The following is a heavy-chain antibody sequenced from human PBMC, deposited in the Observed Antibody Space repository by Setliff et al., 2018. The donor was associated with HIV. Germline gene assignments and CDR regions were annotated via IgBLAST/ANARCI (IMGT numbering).Heavy chain of an antibody. Sequence: PSETLFLTCTVSGGSISSYYWSWIRQPPGKGLEWIGYIYYSGSTNYNPSLKSRVTISVDTSKNQFSLKLSSVTAADTAVYYCTRGGRRSTWYLRGWYFDYWGQGTLVTVSS. CDR3: TRGGRRSTWYLRGWYFDY. D-gene: IGHD6-13*01. J-gene: IGHJ4*02. V-gene: IGHV4-59*01. CDR2: IYYSGST. CDR1: GGSISSYY.